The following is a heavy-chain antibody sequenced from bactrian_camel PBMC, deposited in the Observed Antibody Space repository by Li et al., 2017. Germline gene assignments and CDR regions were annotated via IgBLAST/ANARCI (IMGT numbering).Heavy chain of an antibody. V-gene: IGHV3S55*01. D-gene: IGHD2*01. Sequence: VQLVESGGGSVQAGGSLTLPCVASGITVDDYCMGWFRQAPGKEREGVATIDIDGSTDYAGAVKGRFTISRDDTKNTLYLQMNSLKPEDTAMYYCAAESGSWCAGWKNFNYWGQWTQVTVS. CDR1: GITVDDYC. CDR2: IDIDGST. CDR3: AAESGSWCAGWKNFNY. J-gene: IGHJ4*01.